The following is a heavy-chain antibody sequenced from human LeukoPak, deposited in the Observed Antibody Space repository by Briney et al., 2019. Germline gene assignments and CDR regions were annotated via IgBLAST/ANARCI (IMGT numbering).Heavy chain of an antibody. CDR2: IRSKAYGGTT. CDR3: TRDFVSAAGTSCYYGMDV. CDR1: GFTFGDYA. J-gene: IGHJ6*04. Sequence: PGGSLRLSCTASGFTFGDYAMSWVRQAPGKGLEWVGFIRSKAYGGTTEYAASVKGRFTISRDDSKSIAYLQMNSLKTEDTAVYYCTRDFVSAAGTSCYYGMDVWGKGTTVTVSS. V-gene: IGHV3-49*04. D-gene: IGHD6-13*01.